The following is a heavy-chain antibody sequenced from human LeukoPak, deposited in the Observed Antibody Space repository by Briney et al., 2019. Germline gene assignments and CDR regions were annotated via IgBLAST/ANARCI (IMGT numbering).Heavy chain of an antibody. CDR2: ITYDGAFDGGKT. D-gene: IGHD6-19*01. V-gene: IGHV3-30*07. CDR3: AKETIAVAGTFFDY. J-gene: IGHJ4*02. CDR1: GLSLSNYP. Sequence: GGSLRLSCEASGLSLSNYPMHWVRQAPGKGLEWITLITYDGAFDGGKTYYADSVKGRFTISRDNSKNTLYLQMNGLRAEDTAVYYCAKETIAVAGTFFDYWGQGTLVTVSS.